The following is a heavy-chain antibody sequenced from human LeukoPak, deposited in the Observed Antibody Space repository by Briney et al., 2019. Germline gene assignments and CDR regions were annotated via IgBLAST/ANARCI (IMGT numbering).Heavy chain of an antibody. CDR2: ISAYNGNT. V-gene: IGHV1-18*04. CDR3: ARERYSSSQGFDY. J-gene: IGHJ4*02. CDR1: GYTFTGYY. Sequence: GASVKVSCKASGYTFTGYYMHWVRQAPGQGLEWMGWISAYNGNTNYAQKLQGRVTMTRDMATSTVYMELNSLRSEDTAVYYCARERYSSSQGFDYWGQGTLVTVSS. D-gene: IGHD6-6*01.